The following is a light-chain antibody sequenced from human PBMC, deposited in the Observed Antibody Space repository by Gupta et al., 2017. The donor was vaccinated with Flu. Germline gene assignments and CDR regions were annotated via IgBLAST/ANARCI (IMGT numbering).Light chain of an antibody. V-gene: IGKV1-33*01. CDR3: QQNDHLPVA. J-gene: IGKJ3*01. CDR1: EDIKTY. Sequence: DVKTTEAPSSLSPSVGDSVTITCQASEDIKTYLNWYQQRPGKAPNLLIYDAFKVKKGVPSSFSGSGYGTDFIFTISNRQSEDIAKYYCQQNDHLPVAFGRGTKVDIK. CDR2: DAF.